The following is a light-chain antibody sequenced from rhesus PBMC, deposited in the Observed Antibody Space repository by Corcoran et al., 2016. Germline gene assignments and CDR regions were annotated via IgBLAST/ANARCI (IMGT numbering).Light chain of an antibody. CDR2: KAS. CDR1: QGVSKW. J-gene: IGKJ1*01. Sequence: DIQMTQSPSSLSASVGDTVTITCRASQGVSKWLAWYQQKPGTAPNLLIYKASRLRTGVPSRFSGSGSGTDCTLTIRSLQSEDFATYYCQQHSSRPWTFGQGTKVEIK. CDR3: QQHSSRPWT. V-gene: IGKV1-22*01.